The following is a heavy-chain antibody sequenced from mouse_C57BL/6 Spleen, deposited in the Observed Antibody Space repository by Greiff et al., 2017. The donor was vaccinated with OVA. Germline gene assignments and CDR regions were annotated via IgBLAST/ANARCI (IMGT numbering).Heavy chain of an antibody. CDR3: TRERWDY. V-gene: IGHV1-15*01. CDR1: GYTFTDYE. CDR2: IDPETGGT. Sequence: QVQLQQSGAELVRPGASVTLSCKASGYTFTDYEMHWVKQTPVHGLEWIGAIDPETGGTAYNQKFKGKAILTADKSSSTAYMELRSMTSEDSAVYYCTRERWDYWGQGTSVTVSS. J-gene: IGHJ4*01.